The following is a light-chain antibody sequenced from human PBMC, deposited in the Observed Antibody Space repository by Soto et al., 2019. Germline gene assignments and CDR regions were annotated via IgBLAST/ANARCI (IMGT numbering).Light chain of an antibody. CDR2: GAS. V-gene: IGKV3-20*01. CDR3: QQNGSSPPYT. Sequence: EIVLTQSPGTLSLSPGARPTISCKASQSLSSSFLSWYQQKPGQAPRLLIYGASSRATGIPDRFSGSGSGTDFTVTISRLALEDFAVYYCQQNGSSPPYTFGQGTKLEIK. J-gene: IGKJ2*01. CDR1: QSLSSSF.